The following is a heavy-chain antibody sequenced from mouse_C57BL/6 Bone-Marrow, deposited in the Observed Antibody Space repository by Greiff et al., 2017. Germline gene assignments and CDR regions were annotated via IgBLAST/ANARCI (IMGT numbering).Heavy chain of an antibody. J-gene: IGHJ2*01. D-gene: IGHD6-2*01. CDR2: ISAGGSYT. CDR3: ASLFKKGY. V-gene: IGHV5-4*01. Sequence: VQLKESGGGLVKPGGSLKLSCAASGFTFSSYAMSWVRQTPEKRLEWVATISAGGSYTYYPDNVKGRFTISIDNAKTNLYLHMSHLKSKDTAMYDCASLFKKGYWGQGTTLTVSS. CDR1: GFTFSSYA.